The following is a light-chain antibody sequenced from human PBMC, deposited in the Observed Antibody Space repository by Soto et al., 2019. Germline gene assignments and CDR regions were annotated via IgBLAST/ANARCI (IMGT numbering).Light chain of an antibody. V-gene: IGKV3-20*01. J-gene: IGKJ4*01. CDR2: GAS. Sequence: WTQSRGTVSLSPGVELSLSRITSQGVSSSYLAWYQKKPGQAPRLLIYGASSRATGIPDRFSGSGSGTDFSLTISRLEPEDFAVYHCHQRPESPLTLGGGTKLDIK. CDR3: HQRPESPLT. CDR1: QGVSSSY.